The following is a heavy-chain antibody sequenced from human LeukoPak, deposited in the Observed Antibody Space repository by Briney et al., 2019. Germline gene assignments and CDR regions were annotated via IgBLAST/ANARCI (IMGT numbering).Heavy chain of an antibody. D-gene: IGHD1-1*01. CDR2: IYYSGST. CDR3: ARGGGTVYTKKNWFDP. J-gene: IGHJ5*02. Sequence: SETLSLTCTVSGGSISSGDYYWSWIRQPPGKGLEWIGYIYYSGSTYYNPSLKSRVTISVDTSKNQFSLKLSSVTAADTAVYYCARGGGTVYTKKNWFDPWGQGTLVTVPS. CDR1: GGSISSGDYY. V-gene: IGHV4-30-4*01.